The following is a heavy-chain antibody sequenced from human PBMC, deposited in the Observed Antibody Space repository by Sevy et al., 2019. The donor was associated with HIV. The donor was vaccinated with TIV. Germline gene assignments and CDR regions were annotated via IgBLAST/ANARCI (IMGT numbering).Heavy chain of an antibody. CDR2: FYWDDDK. V-gene: IGHV2-5*02. Sequence: SGPTLGKPTQTLTLTCTFSGFSLSTSGVGVGWVRQPPGKALEWLALFYWDDDKRYSPSLKSRLTITKDTSKNQVVLTMTNMDPLDTATFYSAHRRVWFGENWGQGTLVTVSS. D-gene: IGHD3-10*01. CDR1: GFSLSTSGVG. CDR3: AHRRVWFGEN. J-gene: IGHJ4*02.